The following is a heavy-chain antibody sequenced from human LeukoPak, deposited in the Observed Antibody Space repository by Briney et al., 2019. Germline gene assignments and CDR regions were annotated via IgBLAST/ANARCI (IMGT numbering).Heavy chain of an antibody. V-gene: IGHV1-69*05. J-gene: IGHJ6*03. CDR1: GGTFSSYA. Sequence: SVKVSCKASGGTFSSYAISWVRQAPGQGLEWMGGIIPIFGTANYAQKFQGRVTIITDESTSTAYMELSSLRSEDTAVYYCARGDPYCSGGSCYEPYYYYYMDVWGKGTTVTVSS. CDR2: IIPIFGTA. D-gene: IGHD2-15*01. CDR3: ARGDPYCSGGSCYEPYYYYYMDV.